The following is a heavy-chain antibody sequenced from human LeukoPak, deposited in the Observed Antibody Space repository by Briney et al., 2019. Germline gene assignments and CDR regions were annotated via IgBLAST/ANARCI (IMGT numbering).Heavy chain of an antibody. Sequence: PSQTLSLTCAVSGGSISSGGYSWSWIRQPPGKGLEWIGYIYYSGSTNYNPSLKSRVTISVDTSKNQFSLKLSSVTAADTAVYYCASTYSGYDYGYYYGMDVWGQGTTVTVSS. J-gene: IGHJ6*02. CDR3: ASTYSGYDYGYYYGMDV. V-gene: IGHV4-30-4*07. CDR1: GGSISSGGYS. CDR2: IYYSGST. D-gene: IGHD5-12*01.